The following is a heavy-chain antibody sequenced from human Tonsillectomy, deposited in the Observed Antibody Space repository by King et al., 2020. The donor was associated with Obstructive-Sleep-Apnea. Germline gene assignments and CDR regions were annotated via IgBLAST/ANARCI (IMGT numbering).Heavy chain of an antibody. CDR3: ARDPYSYFDY. Sequence: QLQESGPGLVKPSETLSLTCTVSGGSISSSNLYWACIRQPPGKGLEWLGSLYYSGSTYYNPSLRSRATMSVDTSNNQFSLKPTSVTAADTAVYYCARDPYSYFDYWGQGTLVTVSS. CDR1: GGSISSSNLY. D-gene: IGHD1-26*01. CDR2: LYYSGST. J-gene: IGHJ4*02. V-gene: IGHV4-39*07.